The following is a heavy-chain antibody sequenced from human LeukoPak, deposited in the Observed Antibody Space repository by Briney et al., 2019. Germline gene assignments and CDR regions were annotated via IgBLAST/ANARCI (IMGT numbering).Heavy chain of an antibody. D-gene: IGHD3-3*01. V-gene: IGHV3-11*04. CDR2: ISSSGSTI. CDR1: GFTFSDYY. CDR3: AGGGYYDFWSGYYDAFDI. Sequence: PGGSLRLSCAASGFTFSDYYMSWIRQAPGKGLEWVSYISSSGSTIYYADSVKGRFTISRDNAKNSLYLQMNSLRAEDTAVYYCAGGGYYDFWSGYYDAFDIWGQGTMVTVSS. J-gene: IGHJ3*02.